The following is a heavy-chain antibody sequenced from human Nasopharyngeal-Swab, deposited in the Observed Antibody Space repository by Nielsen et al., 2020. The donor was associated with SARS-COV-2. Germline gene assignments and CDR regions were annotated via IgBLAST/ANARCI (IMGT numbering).Heavy chain of an antibody. D-gene: IGHD3-3*01. CDR2: IRSKAYGGTT. Sequence: GASLKISCTASGFTFGDYAMSWVRQAPGKGLEWVGFIRSKAYGGTTEYAASVKGRFTISRDDSKSIAYLQMNSLKTEDTAVYYCTRVPYDFWGGYYSDYWGQGTLVTVSS. V-gene: IGHV3-49*04. CDR1: GFTFGDYA. CDR3: TRVPYDFWGGYYSDY. J-gene: IGHJ4*02.